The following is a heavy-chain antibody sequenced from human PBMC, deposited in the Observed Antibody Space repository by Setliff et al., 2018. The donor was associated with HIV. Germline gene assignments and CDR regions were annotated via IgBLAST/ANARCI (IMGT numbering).Heavy chain of an antibody. CDR1: GFTFSNYD. CDR2: ITSSGSVT. V-gene: IGHV3-48*03. CDR3: AKDIIPAGLFHDL. D-gene: IGHD2-2*01. J-gene: IGHJ5*02. Sequence: GGSLRLSCAASGFTFSNYDMHWVRQAPGKGLEWVASITSSGSVTYYRDSVRGWFTISRDNAKNTLYLQMNSLRAEDTALYYCAKDIIPAGLFHDLWGQGTLVTVSS.